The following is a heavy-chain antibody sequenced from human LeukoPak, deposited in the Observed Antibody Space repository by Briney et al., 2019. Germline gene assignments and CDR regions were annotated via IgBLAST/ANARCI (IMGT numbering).Heavy chain of an antibody. CDR2: IYPMLGVD. CDR1: GGSFSTYA. D-gene: IGHD1-14*01. CDR3: AREGSGTSSPMAY. V-gene: IGHV1-69*04. J-gene: IGHJ4*02. Sequence: ASVKVSCKASGGSFSTYAVSWVRQAPGQGLEWMGRIYPMLGVDNYAQRFQGRVTITADKSTDTAYMELNSLTSEDTAVYYCAREGSGTSSPMAYWGQGTLVTVSS.